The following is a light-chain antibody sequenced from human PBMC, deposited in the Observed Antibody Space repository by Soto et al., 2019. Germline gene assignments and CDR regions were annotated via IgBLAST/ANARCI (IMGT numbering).Light chain of an antibody. CDR3: QQSYSTPRVT. CDR1: QSISSY. J-gene: IGKJ2*01. CDR2: AAS. Sequence: DIPVTQSPSSLSASVGDRVTITCRASQSISSYVNWYQQKPGKAPKLLIYAASSLQSGVPSRFSGSGSGTDFTLTISSLQPEDFATYYCQQSYSTPRVTFGQGTKLEIK. V-gene: IGKV1-39*01.